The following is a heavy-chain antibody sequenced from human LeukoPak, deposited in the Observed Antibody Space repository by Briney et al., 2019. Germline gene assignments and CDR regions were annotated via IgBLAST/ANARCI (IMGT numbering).Heavy chain of an antibody. V-gene: IGHV3-33*01. D-gene: IGHD1-26*01. CDR1: GFTFSSYG. J-gene: IGHJ4*02. CDR3: ARALVSSSGSYYFDY. Sequence: GGSLRLSCAASGFTFSSYGMHWVRQAPGEGLEWVAVIWYDGSNKYYADSVKGRFTISRDNSKNTLYLQMNSLRAEDTAVYYCARALVSSSGSYYFDYWGQGTLVTVSS. CDR2: IWYDGSNK.